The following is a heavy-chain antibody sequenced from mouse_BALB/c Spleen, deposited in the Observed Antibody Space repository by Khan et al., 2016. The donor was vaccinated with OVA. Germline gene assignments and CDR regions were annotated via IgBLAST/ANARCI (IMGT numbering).Heavy chain of an antibody. CDR1: GYTFTDYY. CDR2: IYPGSGKP. D-gene: IGHD1-2*01. Sequence: VQLQESGAELARPGASVKLSCKASGYTFTDYYINWVKQRTGQGLEWIGDIYPGSGKPYYNEKFKGKATLTADKSSSTAYMQLISLTSEDSAVYFCARGDYGLYYFDYWGQGTTLTVSS. CDR3: ARGDYGLYYFDY. J-gene: IGHJ2*01. V-gene: IGHV1-77*01.